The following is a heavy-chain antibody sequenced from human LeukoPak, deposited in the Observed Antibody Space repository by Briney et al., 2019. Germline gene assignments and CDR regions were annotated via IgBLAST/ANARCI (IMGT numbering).Heavy chain of an antibody. CDR2: IYYSGST. Sequence: PSETLSLTCTVSGGSISSYYWSWIRQPPGKGLEWIGYIYYSGSTNYNPSLKSRVTISVDTSKNQFSLKLSSVTAADTAVYYCARRRYFDCWGQGTLVTVSS. V-gene: IGHV4-59*08. CDR3: ARRRYFDC. J-gene: IGHJ4*02. CDR1: GGSISSYY.